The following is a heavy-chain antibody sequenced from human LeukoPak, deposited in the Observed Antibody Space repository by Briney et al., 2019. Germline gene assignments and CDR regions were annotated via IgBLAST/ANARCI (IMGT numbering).Heavy chain of an antibody. Sequence: PSETLSLTCTVSGGSVSNSLYYWSWIRQPPGKGLEWIGYIYYSGSTSYNPSLKSRVTISIDTSKSQFSLKLNSVTAADTAVYYCARVWVVTAMEYYFDYWGQGTLVTVSS. J-gene: IGHJ4*02. D-gene: IGHD2-21*02. CDR3: ARVWVVTAMEYYFDY. CDR2: IYYSGST. V-gene: IGHV4-61*01. CDR1: GGSVSNSLYY.